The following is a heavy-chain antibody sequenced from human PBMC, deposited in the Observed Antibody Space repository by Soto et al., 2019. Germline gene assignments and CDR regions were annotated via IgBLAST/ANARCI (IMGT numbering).Heavy chain of an antibody. D-gene: IGHD6-19*01. Sequence: QVQLQQWGAGLLKPSETLSLTCAVYGGSFSGYYWSWIRQPPGKGLEWIGEINHSGSTNYNPSLKSRVTISVDTSKNQFSLKLSSVTAADTAVYYCARGRRGGGGHGWYYYWGQGTLVTVSS. CDR1: GGSFSGYY. CDR2: INHSGST. J-gene: IGHJ4*02. CDR3: ARGRRGGGGHGWYYY. V-gene: IGHV4-34*01.